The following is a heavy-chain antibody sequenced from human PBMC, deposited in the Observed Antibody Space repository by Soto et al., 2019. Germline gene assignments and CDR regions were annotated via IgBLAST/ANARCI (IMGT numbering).Heavy chain of an antibody. CDR1: GGTFSSYA. D-gene: IGHD3-22*01. CDR2: IIPIFGTA. Sequence: SVKVSCKASGGTFSSYAISWVRQAPGQGLEWMGGIIPIFGTANYAQKFQGRVTITADESTSTAYMELSSLRSEDTAVYYCASDYDSSGYFDYWGQGTLVTVSS. V-gene: IGHV1-69*13. CDR3: ASDYDSSGYFDY. J-gene: IGHJ4*02.